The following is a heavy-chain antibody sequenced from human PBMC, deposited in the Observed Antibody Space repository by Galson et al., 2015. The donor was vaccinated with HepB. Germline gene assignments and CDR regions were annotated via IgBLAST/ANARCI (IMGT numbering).Heavy chain of an antibody. Sequence: SVKVSCKASGYTFTSYGISWVRQAPGQGLEWMGWISAYNGNTNYAQKLQGRVTMTTDTSTSTAYMGLRSLRSDDTAVYYCARDRTGFTLYGSGSSDYWGQGTLVTVSS. CDR1: GYTFTSYG. D-gene: IGHD3-10*01. CDR2: ISAYNGNT. CDR3: ARDRTGFTLYGSGSSDY. V-gene: IGHV1-18*04. J-gene: IGHJ4*02.